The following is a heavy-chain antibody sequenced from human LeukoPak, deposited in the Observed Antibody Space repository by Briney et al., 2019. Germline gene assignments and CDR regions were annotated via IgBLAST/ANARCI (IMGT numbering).Heavy chain of an antibody. J-gene: IGHJ4*02. CDR1: GGTFSSYA. D-gene: IGHD6-13*01. V-gene: IGHV1-69*05. CDR3: ARTRSSSWYVPYYFDY. CDR2: IIPIFGTA. Sequence: SVKVSCKASGGTFSSYAISWVRQAPGQGLEWMGRIIPIFGTANYAQKFQGRVTITTDESTSTAYMELRSLRSDDTAVYYCARTRSSSWYVPYYFDYWGQGTLVTVSS.